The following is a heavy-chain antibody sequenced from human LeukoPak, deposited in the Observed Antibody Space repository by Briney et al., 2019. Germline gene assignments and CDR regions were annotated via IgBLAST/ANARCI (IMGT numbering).Heavy chain of an antibody. D-gene: IGHD6-13*01. V-gene: IGHV3-21*01. CDR3: ARDTAAADIYSSYYCMDV. Sequence: GGSLRLSCAASGFTFSSYSMNWVRQAPGKGLEWVSSISSSSSYIYYADSVKGRFTISRDNAKNSLYLQMNSLRAEDTAVYYCARDTAAADIYSSYYCMDVWGQGTTVTVSS. J-gene: IGHJ6*02. CDR1: GFTFSSYS. CDR2: ISSSSSYI.